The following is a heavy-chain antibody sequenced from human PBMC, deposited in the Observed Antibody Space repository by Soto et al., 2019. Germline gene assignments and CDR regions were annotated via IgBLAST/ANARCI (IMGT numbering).Heavy chain of an antibody. V-gene: IGHV4-34*01. CDR2: INHSGST. Sequence: PSETLSLTCAVYGGSFSGYYWSWIRQPPGKGLEWIGEINHSGSTNYNPSLKSRVTISVDTSKNQFSLKLSSVTAADTAVYYCARDFCSGGSCYSWPAFDIWGQGTMVTVSS. CDR3: ARDFCSGGSCYSWPAFDI. CDR1: GGSFSGYY. J-gene: IGHJ3*02. D-gene: IGHD2-15*01.